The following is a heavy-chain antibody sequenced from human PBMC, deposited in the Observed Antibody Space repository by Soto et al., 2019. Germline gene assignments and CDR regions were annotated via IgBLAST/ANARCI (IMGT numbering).Heavy chain of an antibody. CDR2: IIPIFGTA. V-gene: IGHV1-69*12. D-gene: IGHD3-3*02. Sequence: QVQLVQSGAEVKKPGSSVKVSCKASGGTFSSYAISWVRQAPGQGLEWMGGIIPIFGTANYAQKFQGRVTITADESTSTAYMQLSRLRSEDTAVYYCASPPIFDPQSFCSGGRDAWGQGTTVTVSS. J-gene: IGHJ6*02. CDR1: GGTFSSYA. CDR3: ASPPIFDPQSFCSGGRDA.